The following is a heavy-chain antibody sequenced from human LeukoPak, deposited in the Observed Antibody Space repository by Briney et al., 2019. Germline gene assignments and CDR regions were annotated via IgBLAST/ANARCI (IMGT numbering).Heavy chain of an antibody. V-gene: IGHV3-23*01. CDR1: GFTFSSYA. D-gene: IGHD2-21*01. J-gene: IGHJ4*02. CDR2: ISGSGGST. Sequence: GGSLRLSSAASGFTFSSYAMSWVRQAPGKGLKGVSAISGSGGSTYHADSVKGRFTISRDSSKNSLYLQMNSLRAVDTAVYYCARAYTVNGCGHFDYWGQGTLVTVSS. CDR3: ARAYTVNGCGHFDY.